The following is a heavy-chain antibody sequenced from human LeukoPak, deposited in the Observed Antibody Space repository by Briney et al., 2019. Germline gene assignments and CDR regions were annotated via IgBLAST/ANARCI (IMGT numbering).Heavy chain of an antibody. Sequence: ASVKVSCKASGYTFTSYYMHWVRQAPGQGLEWMGIINPSGGSTSYAQKFQGRVTMTRDMSTSTVYMELSSLRSEDTAVYYCARGDYDILTGYYSHFDYWGQGTLVTVSS. CDR1: GYTFTSYY. D-gene: IGHD3-9*01. J-gene: IGHJ4*02. CDR3: ARGDYDILTGYYSHFDY. CDR2: INPSGGST. V-gene: IGHV1-46*01.